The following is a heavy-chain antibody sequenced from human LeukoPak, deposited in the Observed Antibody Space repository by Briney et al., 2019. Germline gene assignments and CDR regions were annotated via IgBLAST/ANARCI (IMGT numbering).Heavy chain of an antibody. V-gene: IGHV3-74*01. Sequence: GGSLRLSCAASGLTFSSYWMHWVRQAPGKGLVWVSRINSDGGSISYADSVKGRFTISRDNAKNTLYLQMNSLRAEDTAVYYCARDLSYYYDSSDATLDYWGQGTLVTVSS. CDR2: INSDGGSI. J-gene: IGHJ4*02. CDR1: GLTFSSYW. D-gene: IGHD3-22*01. CDR3: ARDLSYYYDSSDATLDY.